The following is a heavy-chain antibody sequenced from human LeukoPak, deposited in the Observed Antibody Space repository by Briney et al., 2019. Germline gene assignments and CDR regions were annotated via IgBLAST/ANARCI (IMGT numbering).Heavy chain of an antibody. D-gene: IGHD3-9*01. V-gene: IGHV1-18*01. CDR1: AYTFTSYG. J-gene: IGHJ3*02. Sequence: GASVKVSCKASAYTFTSYGINWVRQAPGQGLEWMGWINAYRGNTNYAQKFQDRVTMTTDTSTSTAYMELRSLRSDDTAVYYCARDRDVLRHFDWLSEEAFDIWGQGTMVTVSS. CDR3: ARDRDVLRHFDWLSEEAFDI. CDR2: INAYRGNT.